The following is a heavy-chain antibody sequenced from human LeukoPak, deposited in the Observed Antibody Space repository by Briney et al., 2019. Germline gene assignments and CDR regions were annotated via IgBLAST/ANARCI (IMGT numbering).Heavy chain of an antibody. CDR1: GFTFSSYA. CDR2: INHSGST. CDR3: ARGIPSYCSGGSCYPRFGYYYYGMDV. Sequence: PGGSLRLSCAASGFTFSSYAMSWVRQAPGKGLEWIGEINHSGSTNYNPSLKSRVTISVDTSKNQFSLKLSSVTAADTAVYYCARGIPSYCSGGSCYPRFGYYYYGMDVWGQGTTVTVSS. D-gene: IGHD2-15*01. J-gene: IGHJ6*02. V-gene: IGHV4-34*01.